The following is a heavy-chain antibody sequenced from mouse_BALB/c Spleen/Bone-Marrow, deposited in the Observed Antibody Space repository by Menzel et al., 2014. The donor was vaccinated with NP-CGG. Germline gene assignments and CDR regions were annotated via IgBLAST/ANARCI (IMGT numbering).Heavy chain of an antibody. CDR3: TRGGSYYRYLDY. J-gene: IGHJ2*01. CDR2: ILPGSGIT. D-gene: IGHD2-14*01. CDR1: GYTFSSYW. V-gene: IGHV1-9*01. Sequence: QVHVKQSGAELMKPGVSVKISCKATGYTFSSYWIEWVKQRPGHGLEWIGEILPGSGITNYNEKFKGKATFTADTSSNTAYMQLSSLTSEDSAVYYCTRGGSYYRYLDYWGQGTTLTVSS.